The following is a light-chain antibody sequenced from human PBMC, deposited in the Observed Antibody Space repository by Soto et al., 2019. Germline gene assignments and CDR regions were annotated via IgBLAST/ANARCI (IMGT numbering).Light chain of an antibody. CDR1: QTISSW. J-gene: IGKJ1*01. CDR3: QQSYSSPRT. V-gene: IGKV1-39*01. CDR2: VAP. Sequence: DIQMTQSPSTLSGSVGDRVTITCRASQTISSWLAWYQHKPGKAPKLLLSVAPGFQGDVPSYFSGSGSGTDFTLTISSLQPEDFATYYCQQSYSSPRTFGQGTKVDIK.